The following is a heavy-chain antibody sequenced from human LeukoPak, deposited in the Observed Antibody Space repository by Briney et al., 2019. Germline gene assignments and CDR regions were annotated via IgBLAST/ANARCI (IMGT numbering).Heavy chain of an antibody. CDR3: ARHPCSGTHNWFDP. D-gene: IGHD1-1*01. CDR1: GFTFSNAW. CDR2: IYTSGST. V-gene: IGHV4-4*09. J-gene: IGHJ5*02. Sequence: GSLRLSCAASGFTFSNAWMSWIRQPPGKGLEWIGYIYTSGSTNYNPSLKSRVTISVDTSKNQFSLKLSSVTAADTAVYYCARHPCSGTHNWFDPWGQGTLVTVSS.